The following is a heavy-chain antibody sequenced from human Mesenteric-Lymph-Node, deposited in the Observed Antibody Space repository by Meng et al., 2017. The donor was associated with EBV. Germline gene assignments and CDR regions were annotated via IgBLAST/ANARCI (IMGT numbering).Heavy chain of an antibody. Sequence: QLQLQGSGPGLLKPSETLSLTCAVYGGSFSGYYWSWIRQPPGKGLEWIGEINHSGSTNYNPSLKSRVTISVDTSKNQFSLKLSSVTAADTAVYYCARGYGSGHLWGQGTLVTVSS. CDR1: GGSFSGYY. D-gene: IGHD3-10*01. V-gene: IGHV4-34*01. CDR2: INHSGST. J-gene: IGHJ4*02. CDR3: ARGYGSGHL.